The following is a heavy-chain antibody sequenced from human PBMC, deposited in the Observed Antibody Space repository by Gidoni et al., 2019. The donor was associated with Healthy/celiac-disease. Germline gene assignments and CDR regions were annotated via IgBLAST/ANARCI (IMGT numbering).Heavy chain of an antibody. Sequence: QVQLQESGPGLVKPSETLSLTCTVSGGSISSYYWSWIRQPPGKGLEWIGYIYYSGSTNYNPSLKSRVTISVDTSKNQFSLKLSSVTAADTAVYYCARGIGGSGRIVYWGQGTLVTVSS. CDR3: ARGIGGSGRIVY. J-gene: IGHJ4*02. V-gene: IGHV4-59*01. D-gene: IGHD3-10*01. CDR2: IYYSGST. CDR1: GGSISSYY.